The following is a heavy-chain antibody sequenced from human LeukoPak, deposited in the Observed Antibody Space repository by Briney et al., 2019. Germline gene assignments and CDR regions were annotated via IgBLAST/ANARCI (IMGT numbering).Heavy chain of an antibody. V-gene: IGHV1-69*13. CDR3: ARGLAAAGLYFDY. CDR2: IIPIFGTA. Sequence: SVKVSCKASGGTFSSYAISWVRQAPGQGLEWMGGIIPIFGTANYAQKFQGRVTITADESTSTAYMELSSLRSEDTAVYYCARGLAAAGLYFDYWGQGTLVTVSS. J-gene: IGHJ4*02. CDR1: GGTFSSYA. D-gene: IGHD6-13*01.